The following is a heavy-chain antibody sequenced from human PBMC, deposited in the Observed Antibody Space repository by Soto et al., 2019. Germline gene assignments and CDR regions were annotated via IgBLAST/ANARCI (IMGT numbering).Heavy chain of an antibody. CDR3: AREGALLFGGNSDYYSTMDV. Sequence: SETLSLTCTVSGVSISSYYWSWIRQPPGKGLEWIGYIYYSGSTNYNPPLKSRVTISVDTSKNQFSLKLSSVTAADTAFYYFAREGALLFGGNSDYYSTMDVWGQGTTVTVS. D-gene: IGHD2-21*02. CDR2: IYYSGST. V-gene: IGHV4-59*12. CDR1: GVSISSYY. J-gene: IGHJ6*02.